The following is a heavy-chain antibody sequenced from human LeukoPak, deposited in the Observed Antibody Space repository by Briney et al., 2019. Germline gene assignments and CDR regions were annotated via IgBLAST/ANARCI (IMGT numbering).Heavy chain of an antibody. D-gene: IGHD3-10*01. J-gene: IGHJ1*01. V-gene: IGHV4-30-4*01. CDR1: GGSISSGDYY. CDR2: IYYSGST. CDR3: ARGTGIRLGLD. Sequence: PSQTLSLTCTVSGGSISSGDYYWSWIRQPPGKGLEWIGYIYYSGSTYYNPSLKSRITISVDTSKNQFSLKLSSVTAADTAVYYCARGTGIRLGLDWGQGTLVTVPS.